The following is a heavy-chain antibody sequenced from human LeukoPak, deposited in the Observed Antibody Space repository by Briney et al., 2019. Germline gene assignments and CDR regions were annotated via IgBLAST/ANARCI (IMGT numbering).Heavy chain of an antibody. V-gene: IGHV3-7*01. CDR2: IKQDGSEK. D-gene: IGHD6-6*01. CDR1: GFTFSSYW. Sequence: GRSLRLSCAASGFTFSSYWMSWVRQAPGKGLEWVANIKQDGSEKSYVDSVKGRFTSSRDNAKNSLYLQMNSLRAEDTAVYYCARGKYSVDYWGQGTLVTVSS. CDR3: ARGKYSVDY. J-gene: IGHJ4*02.